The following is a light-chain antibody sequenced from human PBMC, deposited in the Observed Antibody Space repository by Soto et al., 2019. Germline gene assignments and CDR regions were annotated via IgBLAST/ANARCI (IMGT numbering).Light chain of an antibody. J-gene: IGKJ2*01. CDR1: QNIFTY. V-gene: IGKV1-39*01. CDR2: ATS. CDR3: QHSYSSPT. Sequence: DIQVTQSPSSLSASVGDRVTITCRACQNIFTYLNWYQQRPGQAPNLLIYATSNLQSGVPSRFSGSRSGTDFPLTISSLQPEDCATYFCQHSYSSPTFGQGTRVEIK.